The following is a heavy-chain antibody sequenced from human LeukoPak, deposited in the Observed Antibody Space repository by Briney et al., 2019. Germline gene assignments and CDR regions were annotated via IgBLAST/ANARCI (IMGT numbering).Heavy chain of an antibody. V-gene: IGHV1-69*05. Sequence: ASVKVSCKASGGTFNSYAISWVRQAPGQGLEWMVRIIPIFGTANYAQKFQGRVTITTDESTSTAYMELSSLRSEDTAVYYCARGVGYYDSSGYYYGWYFDYWGQGTLVTVSS. CDR1: GGTFNSYA. D-gene: IGHD3-22*01. CDR3: ARGVGYYDSSGYYYGWYFDY. J-gene: IGHJ4*02. CDR2: IIPIFGTA.